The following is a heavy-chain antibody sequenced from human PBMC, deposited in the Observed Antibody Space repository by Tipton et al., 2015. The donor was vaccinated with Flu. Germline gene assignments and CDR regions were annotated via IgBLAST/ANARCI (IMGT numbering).Heavy chain of an antibody. CDR2: IYYSGST. Sequence: TLSLTCTVSGGSISSSSYYWSWIRQPPGKGLEWIGHIYYSGSTNYNPSLKSRVTISVDTSKNQFSLKLSSVTAADTAVYYCATYYYGSGTQSAFDYWGQGTLVTVSS. D-gene: IGHD3-10*01. CDR1: GGSISSSSYY. J-gene: IGHJ4*02. V-gene: IGHV4-61*01. CDR3: ATYYYGSGTQSAFDY.